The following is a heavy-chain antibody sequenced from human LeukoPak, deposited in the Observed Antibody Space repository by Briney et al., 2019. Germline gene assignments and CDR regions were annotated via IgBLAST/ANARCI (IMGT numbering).Heavy chain of an antibody. D-gene: IGHD5-24*01. CDR3: ARGGDDYNCMDY. CDR2: INSDGSST. J-gene: IGHJ4*02. CDR1: GFTFSNYW. Sequence: GGSLRLSCAASGFTFSNYWMHWVRQGPGKGLVWVSRINSDGSSTSYADSVKGRFTISRDNAKNTLYLQMNSLRAEDTAVYYCARGGDDYNCMDYWGQGTLVTVSS. V-gene: IGHV3-74*01.